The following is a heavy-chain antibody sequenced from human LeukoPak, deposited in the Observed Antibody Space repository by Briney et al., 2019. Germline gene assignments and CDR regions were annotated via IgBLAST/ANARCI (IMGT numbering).Heavy chain of an antibody. V-gene: IGHV4-4*02. D-gene: IGHD3/OR15-3a*01. CDR1: GGSISSSNW. Sequence: SETLSLTCAVSGGSISSSNWWSWVRQPPGKGLEWIGEIYHSGSTNYNPSLKSRVTISVDKSKNQFSLRLTSVTAADTAVYYCARQTGSGLFILPGGQGTLVTVSS. CDR2: IYHSGST. CDR3: ARQTGSGLFILP. J-gene: IGHJ4*02.